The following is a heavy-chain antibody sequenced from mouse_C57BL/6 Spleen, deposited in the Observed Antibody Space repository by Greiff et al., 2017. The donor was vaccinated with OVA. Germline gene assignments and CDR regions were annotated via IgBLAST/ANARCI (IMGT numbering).Heavy chain of an antibody. CDR2: IYPGDGDT. Sequence: QVQLQQSGPELVKPGASVKISCKASGYAFSSSWMNWVKQRPGKGLEWIGRIYPGDGDTNYNGKFKGKATLTADKSSSTAYMQLSSLTSEDSAVYFCARKEELHYGYDDAMDYWGQGTSVTVSS. D-gene: IGHD2-2*01. J-gene: IGHJ4*01. CDR1: GYAFSSSW. CDR3: ARKEELHYGYDDAMDY. V-gene: IGHV1-82*01.